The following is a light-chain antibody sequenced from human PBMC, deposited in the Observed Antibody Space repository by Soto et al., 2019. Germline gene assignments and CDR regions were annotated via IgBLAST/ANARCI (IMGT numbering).Light chain of an antibody. CDR2: DAS. Sequence: EIGMTQSPDTLSLSPGERATLSCRASQSVNSDLAWYQQKPGQAPRLLIYDASTRAAGVPARFTGSGSETEFTLTISSLQSEDYAVYYCQHYNNWPPYTFGQGTKLEIK. J-gene: IGKJ2*01. V-gene: IGKV3-15*01. CDR3: QHYNNWPPYT. CDR1: QSVNSD.